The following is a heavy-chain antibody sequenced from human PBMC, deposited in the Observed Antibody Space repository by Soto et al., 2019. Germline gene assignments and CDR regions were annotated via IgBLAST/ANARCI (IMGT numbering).Heavy chain of an antibody. Sequence: NPGGSLRLSCAASGFTFSSYSMNWVRQAPGKGLEWVSSISSSSSYIYYADSVKGRFTISRDNAKNSLYLQMNSLRAEDTAVYYCAGLMVYGRDWFDPWGQGTLVTVSS. V-gene: IGHV3-21*01. CDR1: GFTFSSYS. D-gene: IGHD2-8*01. CDR2: ISSSSSYI. CDR3: AGLMVYGRDWFDP. J-gene: IGHJ5*02.